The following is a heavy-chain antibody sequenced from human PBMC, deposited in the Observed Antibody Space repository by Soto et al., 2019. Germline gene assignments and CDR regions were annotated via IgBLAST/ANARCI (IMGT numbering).Heavy chain of an antibody. Sequence: HPGGSLRLSCAASGFTFSSYAMSWVRQAPGKGLEWVSAISGSGGSTYYADSVKGRFTISRDNSKNTLYLQMNSLRAEDTAVYYCAKYRLREYYYDSSGYSDFDYWGQGTLVTVSS. D-gene: IGHD3-22*01. CDR3: AKYRLREYYYDSSGYSDFDY. V-gene: IGHV3-23*01. J-gene: IGHJ4*02. CDR1: GFTFSSYA. CDR2: ISGSGGST.